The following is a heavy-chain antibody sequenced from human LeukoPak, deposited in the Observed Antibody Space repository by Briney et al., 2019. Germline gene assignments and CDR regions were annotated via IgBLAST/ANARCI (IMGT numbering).Heavy chain of an antibody. CDR3: TRGQKDFDY. CDR2: IGSKASGGTI. Sequence: PGGSLRLSCIVSGLTFGDSGMSWVRQAPGKGLEWVGFIGSKASGGTIEYAASVKGRFTISRDDSKSIAYLQMNSLKTEDTAIHYCTRGQKDFDYWGQGTLVTISS. V-gene: IGHV3-49*04. J-gene: IGHJ4*02. CDR1: GLTFGDSG.